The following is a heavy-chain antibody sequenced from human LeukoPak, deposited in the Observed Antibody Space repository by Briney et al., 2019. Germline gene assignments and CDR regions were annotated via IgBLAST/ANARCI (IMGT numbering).Heavy chain of an antibody. D-gene: IGHD4-17*01. CDR2: IKQDGSEK. J-gene: IGHJ1*01. V-gene: IGHV3-7*01. CDR3: ARGTGTATTYFQH. CDR1: GFTFSSYW. Sequence: GALRLSCAASGFTFSSYWLSWVRQAPGTGLEWVANIKQDGSEKYYVDSVKGRFTISRENAKNSLYLQMNSLRDGDTAVYYCARGTGTATTYFQHWGQGTLVTVSS.